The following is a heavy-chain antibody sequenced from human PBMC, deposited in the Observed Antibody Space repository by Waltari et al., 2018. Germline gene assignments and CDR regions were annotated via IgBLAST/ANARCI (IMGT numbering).Heavy chain of an antibody. CDR3: ARDTPRSHSGWAFDL. J-gene: IGHJ4*02. CDR2: MTGSGGST. Sequence: EVQLLESGGGLVQPGGSLRLSCAASGFTFSSFAMTWVRQAPGKGLEWVSSMTGSGGSTYYADSVRGRFTISRDNAKNRLYLQMHTLRAEETAIYYCARDTPRSHSGWAFDLWGQGTLVSVSS. CDR1: GFTFSSFA. V-gene: IGHV3-23*01. D-gene: IGHD6-19*01.